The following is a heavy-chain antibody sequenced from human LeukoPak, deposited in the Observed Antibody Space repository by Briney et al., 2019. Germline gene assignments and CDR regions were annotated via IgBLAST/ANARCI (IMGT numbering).Heavy chain of an antibody. CDR3: AMYHYDSCGPYVGAFDI. Sequence: ASVKVSCKASGYTFTSHDVNWLRPATGQGLEWLGWMNPNSGHTGFAQKFQGRVTMTRDTSISTAYMELSSLRSEDTAMYYCAMYHYDSCGPYVGAFDIWGQGTMFTVSS. J-gene: IGHJ3*02. D-gene: IGHD3-22*01. V-gene: IGHV1-8*01. CDR2: MNPNSGHT. CDR1: GYTFTSHD.